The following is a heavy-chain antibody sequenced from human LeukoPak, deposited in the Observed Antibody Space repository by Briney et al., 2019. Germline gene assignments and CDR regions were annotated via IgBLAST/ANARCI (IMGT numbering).Heavy chain of an antibody. J-gene: IGHJ6*03. CDR3: ARRWNYGRNYYIDV. Sequence: SQTLSLTCAVYSGSFSNYYCGWIRQPPGKGLEWIGEINDSGRTNCNPSLMSRVPVSVDTSKNHFSLRLTSVTATDTAVYYCARRWNYGRNYYIDVWGNGATVSVSS. V-gene: IGHV4-34*01. CDR2: INDSGRT. D-gene: IGHD1-7*01. CDR1: SGSFSNYY.